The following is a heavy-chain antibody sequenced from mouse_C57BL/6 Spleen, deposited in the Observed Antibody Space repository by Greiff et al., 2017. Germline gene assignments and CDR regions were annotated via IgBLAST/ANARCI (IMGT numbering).Heavy chain of an antibody. CDR2: ISSGSSTI. Sequence: DVMLVESGGGLVKPGGSLKLSCAASGFTFSDYGMHWVRQAPEKGLEWVAYISSGSSTIYYADTVKGRFTISRDNAKNTLFLQMTSLRSEDTAMYYCARKEYDWYFDVWGTGTTVTVSS. D-gene: IGHD2-10*02. CDR1: GFTFSDYG. V-gene: IGHV5-17*01. CDR3: ARKEYDWYFDV. J-gene: IGHJ1*03.